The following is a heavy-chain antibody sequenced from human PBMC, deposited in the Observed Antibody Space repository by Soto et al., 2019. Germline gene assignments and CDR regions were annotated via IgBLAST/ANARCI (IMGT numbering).Heavy chain of an antibody. CDR1: GGSISSYY. CDR3: AAYCSSTSCSLGSFDY. D-gene: IGHD2-2*01. Sequence: SETLSLTCTVSGGSISSYYWSWIRQPPGKGLEWIGYIYYSGSTNYNPSLKSRVTISVDTSKNQFSLKLSSVTAADTAGYYCAAYCSSTSCSLGSFDYWGQGTLVTVSS. CDR2: IYYSGST. J-gene: IGHJ4*02. V-gene: IGHV4-59*01.